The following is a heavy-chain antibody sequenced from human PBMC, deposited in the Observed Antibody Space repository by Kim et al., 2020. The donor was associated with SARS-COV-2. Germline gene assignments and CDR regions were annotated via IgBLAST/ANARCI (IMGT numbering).Heavy chain of an antibody. D-gene: IGHD1-26*01. CDR2: TYYRSKWYN. CDR3: ARARASRGSGLDY. J-gene: IGHJ4*02. Sequence: SQTLSLTCAISGDSVSDNSAVWNWIRQSPSRGLEWLGRTYYRSKWYNDYAVSVKSRITINPDTSKNQFYLQLNSVTPEDTAVYYCARARASRGSGLDYWGQGTVVTVSS. V-gene: IGHV6-1*01. CDR1: GDSVSDNSAV.